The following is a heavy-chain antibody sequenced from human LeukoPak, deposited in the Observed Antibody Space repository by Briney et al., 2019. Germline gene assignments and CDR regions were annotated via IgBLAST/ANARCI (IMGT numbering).Heavy chain of an antibody. CDR1: GYTFSSYY. D-gene: IGHD3-10*01. V-gene: IGHV1-46*01. J-gene: IGHJ5*02. Sequence: ASVTVSCKASGYTFSSYYVHWVRQAPGQGLEWMGIINPSDGDTNYAQKFQGRVTMTRDMSTSTVYMELSSLRSEDTAVYYCARAGSTSKGQNWFDPWGQGTLVTVSP. CDR3: ARAGSTSKGQNWFDP. CDR2: INPSDGDT.